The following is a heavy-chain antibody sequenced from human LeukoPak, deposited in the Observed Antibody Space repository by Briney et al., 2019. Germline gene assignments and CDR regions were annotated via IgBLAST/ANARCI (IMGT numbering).Heavy chain of an antibody. Sequence: PSETLSLTCTVSGGSISSSSYYWGWIRQPPGKGLEWIGYVYYSGTTNYNPSLKSRVTISIDASKNQLSLRLDPVTAADTAVYYCARSQYSYGLNYWGQGTLVTVSS. CDR3: ARSQYSYGLNY. CDR1: GGSISSSSYY. J-gene: IGHJ4*02. V-gene: IGHV4-61*05. CDR2: VYYSGTT. D-gene: IGHD5-18*01.